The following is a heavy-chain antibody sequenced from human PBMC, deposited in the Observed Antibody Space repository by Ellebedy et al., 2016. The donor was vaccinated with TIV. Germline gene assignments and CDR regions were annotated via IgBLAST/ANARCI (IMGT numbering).Heavy chain of an antibody. J-gene: IGHJ4*02. V-gene: IGHV4-4*02. CDR3: ARAPAGTQQSPLDY. CDR2: IYQSGST. D-gene: IGHD6-13*01. CDR1: GDSISSSNW. Sequence: MPSEPLSLTCAASGDSISSSNWWNWVRQTPGKGLEWIGEIYQSGSTNYNPSLKSRVTISVDKSKNQFSLKLTSVTAADTAVYYCARAPAGTQQSPLDYWGQGTLVTVSS.